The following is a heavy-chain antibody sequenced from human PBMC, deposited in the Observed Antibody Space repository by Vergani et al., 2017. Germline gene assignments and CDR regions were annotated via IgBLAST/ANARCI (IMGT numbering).Heavy chain of an antibody. V-gene: IGHV4-39*07. Sequence: LQLQESGPGLVKPSETLSLTGTVSGGPISSSSYYWGWIRQPPGTGLGWIGSIYYSGSTYYNPSLRSRVTISLDTSKNQFSLKLSSVTAADTAVFYCACDRPLLGWPIDYWGQGTLVTVSS. CDR1: GGPISSSSYY. D-gene: IGHD2-21*01. J-gene: IGHJ4*02. CDR3: ACDRPLLGWPIDY. CDR2: IYYSGST.